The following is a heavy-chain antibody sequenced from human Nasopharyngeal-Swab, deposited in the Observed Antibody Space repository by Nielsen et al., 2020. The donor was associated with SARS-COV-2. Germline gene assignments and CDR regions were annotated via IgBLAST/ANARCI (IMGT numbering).Heavy chain of an antibody. CDR3: TTPPPADYYYYYYMDV. D-gene: IGHD2-2*01. CDR2: IKSKTDGGTT. V-gene: IGHV3-15*01. J-gene: IGHJ6*03. CDR1: GFTFSNAW. Sequence: GGSLRLSCAASGFTFSNAWMSWVRQAPGKGLEWVGRIKSKTDGGTTDYAAPVKGRFTISRDDSKNTLYLQMNSLKTEDTAVYYCTTPPPADYYYYYYMDVWGKGTTVTVSS.